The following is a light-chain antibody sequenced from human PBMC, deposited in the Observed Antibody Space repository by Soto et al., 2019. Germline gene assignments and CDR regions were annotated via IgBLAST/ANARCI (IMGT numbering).Light chain of an antibody. J-gene: IGKJ2*01. Sequence: EALLTQLPANLSLSPGESATLSCRASQSVSYHLAWYQQKRGQAPRLLIYDASKRATGVPARFSASGSGTDFTLTIRSLEPEDFATYYCQQYNSYSRTFGQGTKLEIK. CDR3: QQYNSYSRT. V-gene: IGKV3-11*01. CDR1: QSVSYH. CDR2: DAS.